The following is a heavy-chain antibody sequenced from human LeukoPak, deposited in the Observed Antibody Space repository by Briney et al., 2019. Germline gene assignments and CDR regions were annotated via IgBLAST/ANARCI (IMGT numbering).Heavy chain of an antibody. CDR1: GFTFSSYW. Sequence: PGGSLRLSCVASGFTFSSYWMQWVRQDPRKGLVWVSRINGDGRNIDYADSVRGRFTISRDNSKNTLYLQMNSLRAGDTAVYYCARGYGSGSSDAFDIWGQGTMVTVSS. V-gene: IGHV3-74*01. CDR2: INGDGRNI. J-gene: IGHJ3*02. D-gene: IGHD3-10*01. CDR3: ARGYGSGSSDAFDI.